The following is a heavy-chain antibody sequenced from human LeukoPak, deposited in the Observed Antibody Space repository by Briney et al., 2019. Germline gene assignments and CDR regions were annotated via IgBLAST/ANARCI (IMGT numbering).Heavy chain of an antibody. V-gene: IGHV4-39*07. J-gene: IGHJ4*02. CDR3: ASSLMVRGDLRDY. D-gene: IGHD3-10*01. CDR1: GGSISSSSYY. Sequence: SETLSLTCTVSGGSISSSSYYWGWIRQPPGKGLEWIGSIYYSGSTYYNPSLKSQVTISVDTSKNQFSLKLSSVTAADTAVYYCASSLMVRGDLRDYWGQGTLVTVSS. CDR2: IYYSGST.